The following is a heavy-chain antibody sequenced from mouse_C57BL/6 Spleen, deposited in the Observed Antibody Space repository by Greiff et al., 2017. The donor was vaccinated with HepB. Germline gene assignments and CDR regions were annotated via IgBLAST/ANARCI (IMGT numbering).Heavy chain of an antibody. D-gene: IGHD2-3*01. CDR1: GYSITSGYD. CDR3: AREGYDGLAY. J-gene: IGHJ3*01. V-gene: IGHV3-1*01. CDR2: ISYSGST. Sequence: EVHLVESGPGMVKPSQSLSLTCTVTGYSITSGYDWHWIRHFPGNKLEWMGYISYSGSTNYNPSLKSRISITHDTSKNHFFLKLNSVTTEDTATYYCAREGYDGLAYWGQGTLVTVSA.